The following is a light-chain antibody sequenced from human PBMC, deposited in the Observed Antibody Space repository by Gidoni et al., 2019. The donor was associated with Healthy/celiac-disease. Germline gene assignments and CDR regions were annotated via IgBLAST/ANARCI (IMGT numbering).Light chain of an antibody. J-gene: IGKJ3*01. CDR1: QGISSY. V-gene: IGKV1-9*01. CDR3: QQLNSYPLT. CDR2: AAS. Sequence: DIQLTQSPSFLSASVGDRVTITCRASQGISSYLAWYQQKPGKAPKLLIYAASALQIGVPSRFSGSGSGTEFTLTSSSLQPEDFATYYCQQLNSYPLTFGPGTKVDIK.